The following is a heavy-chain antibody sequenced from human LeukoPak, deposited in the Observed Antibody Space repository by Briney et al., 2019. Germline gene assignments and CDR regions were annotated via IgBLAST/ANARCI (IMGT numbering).Heavy chain of an antibody. V-gene: IGHV3-21*01. CDR3: ARSFGDLSDFDY. CDR2: MDSSSSYI. CDR1: GFTFSSYS. Sequence: GGSLRLSCAASGFTFSSYSMNWVRQAPGKGLEWVSSMDSSSSYIYYADSMKGRFTIFRDNAKNSLYLHMNSLRAEDTAVYYCARSFGDLSDFDYWGQGTLVTVSS. D-gene: IGHD3-10*01. J-gene: IGHJ4*02.